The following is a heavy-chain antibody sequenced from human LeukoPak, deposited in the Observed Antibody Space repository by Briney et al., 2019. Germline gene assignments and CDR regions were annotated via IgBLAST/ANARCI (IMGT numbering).Heavy chain of an antibody. J-gene: IGHJ4*02. CDR2: ISSSSSYI. CDR3: ARMEGGNWAVDY. CDR1: GFTFSSYS. Sequence: PGGSLRLSCAASGFTFSSYSMNWVRQAPGKGLEWVSSISSSSSYIYYADSVKGRFTISRDNAKNSLYLQMNSLRAEDTAVYYCARMEGGNWAVDYWGQGTLVTVSS. D-gene: IGHD7-27*01. V-gene: IGHV3-21*01.